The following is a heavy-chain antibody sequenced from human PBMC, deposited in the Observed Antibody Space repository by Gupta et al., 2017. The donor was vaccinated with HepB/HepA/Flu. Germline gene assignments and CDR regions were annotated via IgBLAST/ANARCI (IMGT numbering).Heavy chain of an antibody. CDR3: ARVFCSNGLCWPDF. Sequence: QVQLVQSGAEVKKPGASVKVSCKASGYTFTTSTYSFHWVRQAPGQGLEWVGIINPNNGGTAYAQNFRGRVVMTGDTSTSTVYMELGSLRSEDTAIYFCARVFCSNGLCWPDFWGQGTLVTVSS. V-gene: IGHV1-46*01. D-gene: IGHD2-8*01. CDR1: GYTFTTSTYS. J-gene: IGHJ4*02. CDR2: INPNNGGT.